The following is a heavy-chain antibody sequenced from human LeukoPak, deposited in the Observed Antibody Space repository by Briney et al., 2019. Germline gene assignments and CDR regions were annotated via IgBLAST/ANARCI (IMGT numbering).Heavy chain of an antibody. CDR3: ARRGYDSSGYSDY. J-gene: IGHJ4*02. V-gene: IGHV4-34*01. CDR1: GGSFSGYY. D-gene: IGHD3-22*01. Sequence: SVTLSLTCAVYGGSFSGYYWSWIRQPPGKGLEWIGEINHSGSTNYNPSLKSRVTISVDTSKNQFSLKLSSVTAADTAVYYCARRGYDSSGYSDYWGQGTLVTVSS. CDR2: INHSGST.